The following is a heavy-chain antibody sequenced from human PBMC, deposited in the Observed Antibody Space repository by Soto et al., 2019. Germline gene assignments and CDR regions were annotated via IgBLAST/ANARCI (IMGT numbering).Heavy chain of an antibody. V-gene: IGHV4-31*03. CDR1: GGSISSGGYY. CDR2: IYYSGST. CDR3: ARVGTGWTSAFDI. Sequence: PSETLSLTCTVSGGSISSGGYYWSWIRQHPGKGLEWIGYIYYSGSTYYNPSLKSRVTISVDTSKNQFSLKLSSVTAADTAVYCCARVGTGWTSAFDIWGQGTMVTVSS. D-gene: IGHD2-8*02. J-gene: IGHJ3*02.